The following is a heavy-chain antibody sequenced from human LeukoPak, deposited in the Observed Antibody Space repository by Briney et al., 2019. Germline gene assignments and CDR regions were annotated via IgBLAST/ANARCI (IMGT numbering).Heavy chain of an antibody. V-gene: IGHV4-59*01. J-gene: IGHJ6*03. Sequence: SETLSLTCTVSGGSISSYYWSWIRQPPGKGLEWSGNIYYSGSTNYNPSLKSRVNISVDTSKNQFSLKLSSVTAADTAVYYCTRGSIAYYYMDVWGKGTTVTISS. CDR2: IYYSGST. CDR1: GGSISSYY. CDR3: TRGSIAYYYMDV. D-gene: IGHD3-22*01.